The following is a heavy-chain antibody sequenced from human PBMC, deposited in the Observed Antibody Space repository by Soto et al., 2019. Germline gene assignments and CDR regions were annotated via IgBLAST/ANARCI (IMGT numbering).Heavy chain of an antibody. CDR1: VYTFASYD. Sequence: ASLEFSCKASVYTFASYDINWVRQATGQGLEWMGWMNPNSGNTGYAQKFQGRVTMTRNTSISTAYMELSSLRSEDTAVYYCARLEAFYDFQGVWGQGTTVNVSS. CDR3: ARLEAFYDFQGV. V-gene: IGHV1-8*01. CDR2: MNPNSGNT. J-gene: IGHJ6*02. D-gene: IGHD3-3*01.